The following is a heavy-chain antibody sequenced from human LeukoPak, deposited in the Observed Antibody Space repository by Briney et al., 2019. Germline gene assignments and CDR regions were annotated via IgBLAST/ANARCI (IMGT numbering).Heavy chain of an antibody. V-gene: IGHV4-59*11. Sequence: SETLSLTCTVSGVSISSHYWSWLRQPPGKGLEWIGYIYYSGSTNYNPSLKSRVTMSVDTSKNQFSLKLSSVTAADTAVYYCARGNSSSWYSGYYYYYMDVWGKGTTVTVSS. J-gene: IGHJ6*03. D-gene: IGHD6-13*01. CDR3: ARGNSSSWYSGYYYYYMDV. CDR1: GVSISSHY. CDR2: IYYSGST.